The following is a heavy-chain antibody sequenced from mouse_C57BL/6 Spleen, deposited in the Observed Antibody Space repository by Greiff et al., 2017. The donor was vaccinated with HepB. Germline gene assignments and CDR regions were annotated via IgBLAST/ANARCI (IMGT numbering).Heavy chain of an antibody. CDR1: GFTFSSYT. Sequence: EVKLMESGGGLVKPGGSLKLSCAASGFTFSSYTMSWVRQTPEKRLEWVATISGGGGNTYYPDSVKGRFTISRDNAKNTLYLQMSSLRSEDTALYYCARRDYYDYDVGYFDVWGTGTTVTVSS. CDR2: ISGGGGNT. J-gene: IGHJ1*03. D-gene: IGHD2-4*01. CDR3: ARRDYYDYDVGYFDV. V-gene: IGHV5-9*01.